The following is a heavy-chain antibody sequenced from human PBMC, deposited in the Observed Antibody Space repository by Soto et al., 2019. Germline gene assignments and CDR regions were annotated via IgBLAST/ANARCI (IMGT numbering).Heavy chain of an antibody. Sequence: PSETVSVTCTVSGAFISGLYWSWIRKSSGKGLAWIGRIYATGTTYYNPARNSRFMMSVDSSKKNFSLTLGAVTPADTAVYYCVRDGTKTLRDWFDPVGQGVSVTVSA. CDR1: GAFISGLY. D-gene: IGHD1-1*01. CDR3: VRDGTKTLRDWFDP. J-gene: IGHJ5*02. V-gene: IGHV4-4*07. CDR2: IYATGTT.